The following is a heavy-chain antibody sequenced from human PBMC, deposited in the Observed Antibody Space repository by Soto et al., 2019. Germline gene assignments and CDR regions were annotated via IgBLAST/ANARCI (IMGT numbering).Heavy chain of an antibody. V-gene: IGHV1-58*01. CDR3: AADPGSGSYYDRFYSFDY. Sequence: SVKVSCKASGFTFTSSAVQWVRQARGQRLEWIGWIVVGSGNTNYAQKFQERVTITRDMSTSTAYMELSSLRSEDTAVYYCAADPGSGSYYDRFYSFDYWGQGTLVTVSS. J-gene: IGHJ4*02. D-gene: IGHD1-26*01. CDR2: IVVGSGNT. CDR1: GFTFTSSA.